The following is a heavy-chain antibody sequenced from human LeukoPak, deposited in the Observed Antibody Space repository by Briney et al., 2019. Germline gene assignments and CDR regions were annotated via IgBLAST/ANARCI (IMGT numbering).Heavy chain of an antibody. Sequence: ASVKVSYKASGYTFTSYGISWVRQAPGQGLEWMGWISGYNGKTNYAQNLQGRVIMTTDTSTTTAYMELRSLRSDDTAVYYCARVVTAITVFGVVYDSFDMWGQGTRVTVSS. J-gene: IGHJ3*02. V-gene: IGHV1-18*01. CDR1: GYTFTSYG. D-gene: IGHD3-3*01. CDR3: ARVVTAITVFGVVYDSFDM. CDR2: ISGYNGKT.